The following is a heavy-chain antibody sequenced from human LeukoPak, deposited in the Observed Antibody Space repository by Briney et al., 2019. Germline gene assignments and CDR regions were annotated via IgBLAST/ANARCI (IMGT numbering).Heavy chain of an antibody. J-gene: IGHJ4*02. CDR1: GFTFSDYY. CDR2: ISSSGSII. CDR3: ARAVGADYFDN. Sequence: GGSLRPSCAAAGFTFSDYYNSWFRQAPGKGLEWVSYISSSGSIIYYADSVKGRFTISRDNAKNSLYLQMNSLEAEDTALYYCARAVGADYFDNWGQGTRVTVSS. D-gene: IGHD6-25*01. V-gene: IGHV3-11*04.